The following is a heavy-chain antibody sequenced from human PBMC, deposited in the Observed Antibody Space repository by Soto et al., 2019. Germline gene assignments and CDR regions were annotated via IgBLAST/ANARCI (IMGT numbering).Heavy chain of an antibody. CDR1: GGPFSTHG. J-gene: IGHJ1*01. CDR2: IIPLFGAT. V-gene: IGHV1-69*01. Sequence: QVQLVQSGAEVKKPGSSVKVSCKASGGPFSTHGISWVRQAPGQGLEWMGGIIPLFGATNYAQNFQGRVTITADESTTTAYMELNSLKSEDTAFYYCGRATNGGSGRFDLWGQGTLVTVSS. D-gene: IGHD2-8*01. CDR3: GRATNGGSGRFDL.